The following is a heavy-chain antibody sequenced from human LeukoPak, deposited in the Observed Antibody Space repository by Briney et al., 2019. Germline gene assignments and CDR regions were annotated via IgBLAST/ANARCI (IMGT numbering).Heavy chain of an antibody. CDR2: ITSSSTI. CDR3: ASGPLGWSDY. Sequence: GGSLRLSCAASGFTFSSYSMNWVRQAPGKGLEWVSYITSSSTIYYADSVKVRFTISGDNAKNSLYLQMNSLRDEDTAVYYCASGPLGWSDYWGQGALVTVSS. D-gene: IGHD1-26*01. J-gene: IGHJ4*02. CDR1: GFTFSSYS. V-gene: IGHV3-48*02.